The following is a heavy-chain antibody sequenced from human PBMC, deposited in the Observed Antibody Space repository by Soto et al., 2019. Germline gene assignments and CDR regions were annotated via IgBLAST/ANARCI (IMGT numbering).Heavy chain of an antibody. CDR3: AARLXLGYCSGGSCYSVDY. Sequence: SVEVSCKASGFAFTSSALQWVRQARGQRLEWIGWIVVGSGNTNYAQKFQERVTITRDMSTSTAYMELSSLRSEDTAVYYCAARLXLGYCSGGSCYSVDYWGQGTLVTVSS. V-gene: IGHV1-58*01. J-gene: IGHJ4*02. CDR1: GFAFTSSA. D-gene: IGHD2-15*01. CDR2: IVVGSGNT.